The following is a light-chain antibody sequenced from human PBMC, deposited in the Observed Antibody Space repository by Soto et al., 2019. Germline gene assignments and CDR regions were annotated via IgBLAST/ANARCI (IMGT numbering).Light chain of an antibody. CDR2: GAS. J-gene: IGKJ1*01. CDR1: QSVRSS. Sequence: EIVMTQSPATLSVSPGERVTLSCRASQSVRSSLAWYQQKPGQAPRLLIYGASTRASGIPARFSGSGSGTEFTLTISSLQSEDFAVYYCQQYNNWPQTFGQGTKVEIK. CDR3: QQYNNWPQT. V-gene: IGKV3-15*01.